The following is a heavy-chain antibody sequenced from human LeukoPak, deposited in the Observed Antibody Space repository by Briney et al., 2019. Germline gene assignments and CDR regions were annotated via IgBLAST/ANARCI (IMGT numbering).Heavy chain of an antibody. Sequence: ASVKVSCKASGYTFTSYDINWVRQATGQGLEWMGWMNPNSGNTGYAQKFQGRVTMTRNTSISTAYMELSSLRSEDTAVYYCARAVGWYFVVKRDYYYYYMDVWGKGTTVTISS. CDR3: ARAVGWYFVVKRDYYYYYMDV. J-gene: IGHJ6*03. V-gene: IGHV1-8*01. CDR2: MNPNSGNT. D-gene: IGHD2-15*01. CDR1: GYTFTSYD.